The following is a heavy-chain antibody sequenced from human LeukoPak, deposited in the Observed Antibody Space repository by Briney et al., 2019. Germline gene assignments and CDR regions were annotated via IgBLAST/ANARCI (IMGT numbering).Heavy chain of an antibody. D-gene: IGHD4-17*01. CDR2: IYHSGST. CDR3: ALTTVTTGEFDY. Sequence: PSETLSLTCAVSGYSISSGYYWGWIRQPPGKGLEWIGSIYHSGSTYYNPSLKSLVTISVDTSKNQFSLKLSSVTAADTAVYYCALTTVTTGEFDYWGQGTLVTVSS. V-gene: IGHV4-38-2*01. J-gene: IGHJ4*02. CDR1: GYSISSGYY.